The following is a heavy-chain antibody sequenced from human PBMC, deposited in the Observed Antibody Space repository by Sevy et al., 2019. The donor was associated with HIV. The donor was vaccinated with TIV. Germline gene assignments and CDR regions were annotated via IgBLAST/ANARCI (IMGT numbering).Heavy chain of an antibody. V-gene: IGHV3-33*01. J-gene: IGHJ4*02. CDR1: GFSFSKYG. CDR3: VRGADYYDRGGANCDS. CDR2: IWGDGSSE. D-gene: IGHD3-22*01. Sequence: GGSLRLSCAASGFSFSKYGMHWVRQAPGKGLEWVALIWGDGSSEYYADSVKGRFTISRDNSNNTLYLQVNSLRAEDTAVYYCVRGADYYDRGGANCDSWGQGTLVTVSS.